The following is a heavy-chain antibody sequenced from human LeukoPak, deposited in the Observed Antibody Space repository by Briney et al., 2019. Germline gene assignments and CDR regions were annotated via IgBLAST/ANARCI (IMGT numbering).Heavy chain of an antibody. CDR3: ARRPGGLQDWLDP. D-gene: IGHD2-15*01. Sequence: SETLSLTCTVSGGSISSYYWSWIRQPPGKGLEWIGYIYYSGSTNYNPSLKSRVTISLDTSKNQFSLKLSSVTAADTAVYYCARRPGGLQDWLDPWGQGTLVTVSS. J-gene: IGHJ5*02. V-gene: IGHV4-59*08. CDR1: GGSISSYY. CDR2: IYYSGST.